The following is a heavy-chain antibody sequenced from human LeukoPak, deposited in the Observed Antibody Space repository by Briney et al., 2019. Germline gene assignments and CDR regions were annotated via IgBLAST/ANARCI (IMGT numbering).Heavy chain of an antibody. CDR3: ARGDSSGWGLDY. CDR2: ISSSSTTI. J-gene: IGHJ4*02. CDR1: GFTISTYA. D-gene: IGHD6-19*01. V-gene: IGHV3-48*04. Sequence: GGSLRLSCAASGFTISTYAMHWVRQAPGKGLEWVSYISSSSTTIHYADSVKGRFTISRDNAKNSLYLQMNSLKTEDTAVYYCARGDSSGWGLDYWGLGTLVTVSS.